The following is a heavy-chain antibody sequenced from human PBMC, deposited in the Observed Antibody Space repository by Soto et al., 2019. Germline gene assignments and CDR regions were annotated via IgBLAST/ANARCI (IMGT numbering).Heavy chain of an antibody. Sequence: SVKVSCKASGGTFGSYTISWVRQAPGQGLEWMGRIIPILGIANYAQKFQGRVTITADKSTSTAYMELSSLRSEDTAVYYCARHDYGDYASFDYWGQGTLVTVSS. CDR1: GGTFGSYT. CDR2: IIPILGIA. V-gene: IGHV1-69*02. J-gene: IGHJ4*02. CDR3: ARHDYGDYASFDY. D-gene: IGHD4-17*01.